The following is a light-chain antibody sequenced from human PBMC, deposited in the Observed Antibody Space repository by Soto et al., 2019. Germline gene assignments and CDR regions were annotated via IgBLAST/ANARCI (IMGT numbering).Light chain of an antibody. J-gene: IGKJ1*01. V-gene: IGKV4-1*01. CDR3: QQYNSYPWT. CDR1: QSVLYSSNNKNY. Sequence: DIVMTQSPDSLAVSLGERATINCKCSQSVLYSSNNKNYLAWYQQKPGKAPKLLIYDASSLESGVPSRFSGSGSGTEFTLTISSLQPDDFATYYCQQYNSYPWTFGQGTKVDIK. CDR2: DAS.